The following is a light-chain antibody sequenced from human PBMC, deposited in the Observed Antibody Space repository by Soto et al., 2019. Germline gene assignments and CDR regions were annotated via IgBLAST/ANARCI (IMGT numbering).Light chain of an antibody. CDR1: SSDVGGYNY. CDR3: CSYAGSYTLGA. J-gene: IGLJ2*01. V-gene: IGLV2-11*01. Sequence: QSALTQPRSVSGSPGQSVTISCTGTSSDVGGYNYVSWYQQHPGKAPKLMIYDVTERPSGVPDRFSGSKSGNTASLTISRLRAEDEADYYCCSYAGSYTLGAFGGGTKVTVL. CDR2: DVT.